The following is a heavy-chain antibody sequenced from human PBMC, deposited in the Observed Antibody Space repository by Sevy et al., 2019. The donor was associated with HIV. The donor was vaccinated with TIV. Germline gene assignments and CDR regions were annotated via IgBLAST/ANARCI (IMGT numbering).Heavy chain of an antibody. CDR3: AKDLHGYIGAFDI. Sequence: GGSLRLSCAVSGFTFDDYAMHWVRQAPGKGLEWVSGINWSSGSIGYADSVKGRFTISRDNAKNSLYLQMNSLRAEDTALYYCAKDLHGYIGAFDIWVQGTMVTVSS. CDR1: GFTFDDYA. V-gene: IGHV3-9*01. J-gene: IGHJ3*02. CDR2: INWSSGSI. D-gene: IGHD5-12*01.